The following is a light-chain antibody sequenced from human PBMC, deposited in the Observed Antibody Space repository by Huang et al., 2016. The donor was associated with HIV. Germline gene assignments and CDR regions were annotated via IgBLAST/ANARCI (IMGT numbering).Light chain of an antibody. CDR2: AAS. J-gene: IGKJ4*01. CDR1: QNINSY. V-gene: IGKV1-39*01. Sequence: DFQMTQSPSSLSASVGDRVTSTCRASQNINSYLNWYQQKPGKAPKLLINAASSLQSGVPSRFSGSGSGTDFTLTISRLQPEDFASYYCQQSYNIPFTFGGGTKVEIK. CDR3: QQSYNIPFT.